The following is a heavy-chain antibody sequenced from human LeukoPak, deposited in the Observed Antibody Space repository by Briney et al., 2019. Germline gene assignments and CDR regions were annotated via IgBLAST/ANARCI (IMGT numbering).Heavy chain of an antibody. J-gene: IGHJ4*02. Sequence: ASVKVSCKASGYTFSNYGISWVRQAPGLGLEWMGWTSYNGNTNYAQKYQDRVTMTTDTSTTTAYMELRSLESDDTAVYYCARHSGSGWQALGYWGQGTLVTVSS. CDR1: GYTFSNYG. V-gene: IGHV1-18*04. CDR3: ARHSGSGWQALGY. CDR2: TSYNGNT. D-gene: IGHD6-19*01.